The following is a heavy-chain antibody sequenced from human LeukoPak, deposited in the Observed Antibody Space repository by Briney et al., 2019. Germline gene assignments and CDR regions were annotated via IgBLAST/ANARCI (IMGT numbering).Heavy chain of an antibody. CDR3: ARGVTFGAFTALHLDY. V-gene: IGHV3-48*02. CDR1: GFTFSSYS. J-gene: IGHJ4*02. D-gene: IGHD3-16*01. CDR2: ISSSSSTI. Sequence: PGGSLRLSCAASGFTFSSYSMNWVRQAPGKGLEWVSYISSSSSTIYYADSVKGRFTISRDNAKNSLYLQMNSLRDEDTAVYYCARGVTFGAFTALHLDYWGQGTLVTVSS.